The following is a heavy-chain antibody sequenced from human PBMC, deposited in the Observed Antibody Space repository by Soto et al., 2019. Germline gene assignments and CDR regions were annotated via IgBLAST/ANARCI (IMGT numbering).Heavy chain of an antibody. CDR3: ARDLAKGGGSAGFDY. Sequence: VQLEQSGSEVQKSGASVNVSCKASGYTFTVYYMHWVRQAPGQGLEWMGWINPKSGGTMYPQKFQGRVTMTWDTSISTAYMALTRLRSDDTAVYYCARDLAKGGGSAGFDYWGQGTLVTVSS. CDR1: GYTFTVYY. CDR2: INPKSGGT. V-gene: IGHV1-2*02. J-gene: IGHJ4*02. D-gene: IGHD1-26*01.